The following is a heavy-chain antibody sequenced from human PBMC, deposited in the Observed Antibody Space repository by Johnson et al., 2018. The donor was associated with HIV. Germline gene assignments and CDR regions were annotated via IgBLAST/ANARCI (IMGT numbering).Heavy chain of an antibody. CDR2: INWNDGST. CDR3: ARENGVRPESIAFDI. CDR1: GFTFDDHG. J-gene: IGHJ3*02. D-gene: IGHD2-8*01. Sequence: VHLVESGGGVVRPGGSLRLSCAASGFTFDDHGMSWVRQAPGKGLEWVSGINWNDGSTGYADSVKGRFTIYRDNAKNSLYLQMNSLRAEDTAVYYCARENGVRPESIAFDIWGQGTMVTVSS. V-gene: IGHV3-20*04.